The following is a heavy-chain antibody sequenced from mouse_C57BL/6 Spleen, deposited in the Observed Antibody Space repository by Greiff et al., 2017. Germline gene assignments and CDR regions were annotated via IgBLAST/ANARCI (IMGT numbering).Heavy chain of an antibody. V-gene: IGHV1-54*01. J-gene: IGHJ4*01. D-gene: IGHD1-1*01. Sequence: VQLQQSGAELVRPGTSVKVSCKASGYAFTNYLIEWVKQRPGQGLEWIGVIDPGSGGTNYNEKFKGKATLTADKSSSTAYMQLSSLTSEDSAVYFGGRGGDCYGSSYAMGDRGQGASVTVAS. CDR2: IDPGSGGT. CDR3: GRGGDCYGSSYAMGD. CDR1: GYAFTNYL.